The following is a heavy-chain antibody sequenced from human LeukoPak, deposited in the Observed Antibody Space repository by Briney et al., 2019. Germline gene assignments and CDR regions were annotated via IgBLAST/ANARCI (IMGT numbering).Heavy chain of an antibody. CDR1: GYSINSGYY. D-gene: IGHD7-27*01. V-gene: IGHV4-38-2*02. Sequence: SETLSLTCTVSGYSINSGYYWGWIRQPPGKGLEWIAIIHHSGSTYYNPSLKSRVTISVDTSKNQFSLNLSSVTAADTAVYYCARGGTGDRWYFDLWGRGTLVTVSS. CDR2: IHHSGST. J-gene: IGHJ2*01. CDR3: ARGGTGDRWYFDL.